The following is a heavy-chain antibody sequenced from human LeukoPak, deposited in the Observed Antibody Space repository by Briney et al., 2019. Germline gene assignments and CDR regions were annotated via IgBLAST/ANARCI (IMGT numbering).Heavy chain of an antibody. CDR3: ARDRGYYDSSDAFDI. D-gene: IGHD3-22*01. Sequence: SETLSLTCAVSGGSISSGGYSWSWIRQPPGKGLEWIGYIYHSGSTYYNPSLKSRVTISVDRSKNQFSLKLSSVTAADTAVYYCARDRGYYDSSDAFDIWGQGTMVTVSS. V-gene: IGHV4-30-2*01. CDR1: GGSISSGGYS. J-gene: IGHJ3*02. CDR2: IYHSGST.